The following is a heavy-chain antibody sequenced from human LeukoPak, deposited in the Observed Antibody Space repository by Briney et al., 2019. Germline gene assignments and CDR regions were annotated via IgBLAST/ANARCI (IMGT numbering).Heavy chain of an antibody. CDR3: AEAGYCSSTSCHPAYYYVDV. V-gene: IGHV3-66*01. J-gene: IGHJ6*03. CDR2: IYSGGST. CDR1: GITVSTHY. Sequence: GGSLRLSCAASGITVSTHYMSWVRQAPGKGLEWLSVIYSGGSTYYTDSVKGRFTISRENSKNTLYLQMNSLRAEDTAVYYCAEAGYCSSTSCHPAYYYVDVWGKGTTVTVSS. D-gene: IGHD2-2*01.